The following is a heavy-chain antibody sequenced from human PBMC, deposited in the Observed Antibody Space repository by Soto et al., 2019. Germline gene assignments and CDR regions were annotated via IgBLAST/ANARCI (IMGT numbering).Heavy chain of an antibody. D-gene: IGHD2-8*01. J-gene: IGHJ6*03. CDR1: GFTFSSYW. CDR2: IKQDGSEK. CDR3: ARDWRYCTNGVCRFYMDV. V-gene: IGHV3-7*01. Sequence: GGSLRLSCAASGFTFSSYWMSWVRQAPGKGLEWVANIKQDGSEKYYVDSVKGRFTISRDNAKNSRYLQMNSLRAEDTAVYYCARDWRYCTNGVCRFYMDVWGKGTTVTVSS.